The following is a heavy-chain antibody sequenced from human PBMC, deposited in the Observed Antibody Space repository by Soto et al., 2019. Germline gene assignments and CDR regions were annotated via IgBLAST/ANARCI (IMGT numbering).Heavy chain of an antibody. J-gene: IGHJ6*01. CDR2: ISAYNGNT. Sequence: ASVKGSCKASGYTFTRYGISWVRQAPGQGLEWMGWISAYNGNTNYAQKLQGRVTMTTDTSTSTAYMELRSLRSDDTAVYYCARDMGPYGAVAGTYYYGMDVWGQGTTVPVSS. CDR1: GYTFTRYG. D-gene: IGHD6-19*01. CDR3: ARDMGPYGAVAGTYYYGMDV. V-gene: IGHV1-18*04.